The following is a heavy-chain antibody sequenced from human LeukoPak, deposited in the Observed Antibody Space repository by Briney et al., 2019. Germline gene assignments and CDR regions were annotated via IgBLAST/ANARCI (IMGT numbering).Heavy chain of an antibody. J-gene: IGHJ4*02. CDR3: ARDSTGIAAASPSYYFDY. CDR1: GYTFTSYY. V-gene: IGHV1-46*01. D-gene: IGHD6-13*01. Sequence: ASVKVSCKASGYTFTSYYMHWVRQAPGQGLEWMGIINPSGGSTSYAQKFQGRVTMTRDTSTSTVYMELSSLGSEDTAVYYCARDSTGIAAASPSYYFDYWDQGTLVTVSS. CDR2: INPSGGST.